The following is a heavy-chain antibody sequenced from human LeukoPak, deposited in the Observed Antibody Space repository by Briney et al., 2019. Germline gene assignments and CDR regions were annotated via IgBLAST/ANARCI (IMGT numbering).Heavy chain of an antibody. CDR2: ISSSSTTI. CDR3: ARRFDF. Sequence: GGSLRLSCAPSGFTFSNFDMNWVRQAPGKGLAWISYISSSSTTIFYADSVKGRFTISRDNAKNSLYLQMNSLRAEDTAMYYCARRFDFWGQGTLVTVSS. CDR1: GFTFSNFD. V-gene: IGHV3-48*01. J-gene: IGHJ5*01.